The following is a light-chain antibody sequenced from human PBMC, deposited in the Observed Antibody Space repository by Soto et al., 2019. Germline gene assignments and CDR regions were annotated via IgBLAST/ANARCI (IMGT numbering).Light chain of an antibody. CDR2: DAS. J-gene: IGKJ5*01. CDR3: QQRSNWRVT. V-gene: IGKV3-11*01. Sequence: IGLTHSPATLSLSPWERTTLSCRASQSVSSYLAWYQQKPGQAPRLLNYDASNRATGIPAMFSGSGSGTNFTLTISILEPEDFAVYYCQQRSNWRVTFGQGTRLEIK. CDR1: QSVSSY.